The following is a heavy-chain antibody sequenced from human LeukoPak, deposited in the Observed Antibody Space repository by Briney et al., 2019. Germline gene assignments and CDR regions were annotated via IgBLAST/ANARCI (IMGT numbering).Heavy chain of an antibody. J-gene: IGHJ4*02. Sequence: GGSLRLSCAASGFTFSIYSMNWVRQAPGKGLEWVSSISSSSSYIYYADSVKGRFTISRDNAKNSLYLQMNSLRAEDTAVYYCARDCSGGSCYLETDYWGQGTLVTVSS. CDR2: ISSSSSYI. V-gene: IGHV3-21*01. CDR3: ARDCSGGSCYLETDY. D-gene: IGHD2-15*01. CDR1: GFTFSIYS.